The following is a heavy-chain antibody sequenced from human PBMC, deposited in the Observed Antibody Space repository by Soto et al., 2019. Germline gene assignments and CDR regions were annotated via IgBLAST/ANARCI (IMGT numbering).Heavy chain of an antibody. D-gene: IGHD4-17*01. CDR1: GDSVSRGSHS. CDR3: SRTSTLCCYGDF. Sequence: SETLSLTCSVAGDSVSRGSHSWTWTRQPPGKGLEFLGYIYYTGSTNYNPSLKSRVTISVDTSKNQISLMLTSVTAADTAVYYCSRTSTLCCYGDFWGHGSLVT. J-gene: IGHJ1*01. V-gene: IGHV4-61*01. CDR2: IYYTGST.